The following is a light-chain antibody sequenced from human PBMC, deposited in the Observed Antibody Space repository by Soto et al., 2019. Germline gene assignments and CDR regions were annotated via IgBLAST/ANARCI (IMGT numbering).Light chain of an antibody. V-gene: IGKV3-20*01. CDR3: QQYGSSPPT. J-gene: IGKJ1*01. Sequence: IVLTQSPGTLSLSPGERTTLSCRASQSISRYLAWYQQKPGQDPRLLIYGASSRATGTPDRFSGSGSGTDFTLTINRLEPEDFALYYCQQYGSSPPTFGQGTKVDIK. CDR2: GAS. CDR1: QSISRY.